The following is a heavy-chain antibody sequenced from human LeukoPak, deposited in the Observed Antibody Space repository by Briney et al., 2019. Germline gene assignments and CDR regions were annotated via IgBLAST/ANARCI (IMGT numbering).Heavy chain of an antibody. J-gene: IGHJ6*03. CDR1: GFTFSSYN. D-gene: IGHD1-26*01. CDR3: AREEVVQDSGSYYRYYYYMDV. V-gene: IGHV3-48*01. CDR2: ISGSSTI. Sequence: PGGSLRLSCAATGFTFSSYNMNWVRQAPGKGLEWVSFISGSSTIYYADSVKGRFTISRDNAKNSLYLQMNSLRAEDTAVYYCAREEVVQDSGSYYRYYYYMDVWGKGTTVTVSS.